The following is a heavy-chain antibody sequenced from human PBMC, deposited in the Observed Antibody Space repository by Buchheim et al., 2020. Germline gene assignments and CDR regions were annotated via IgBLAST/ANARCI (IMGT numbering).Heavy chain of an antibody. CDR3: ARDLDRDGYNPKESDY. CDR1: GFTFSSYW. V-gene: IGHV3-7*01. Sequence: EVQLVESGGGLVQPGGSLRLSCPASGFTFSSYWMSWVRQAPGKGLEWVANIKQDGSEKYYVDSVKGRFTISRDNAKNSLYLQMNSLRAEDTAVYYCARDLDRDGYNPKESDYWGQGTL. J-gene: IGHJ4*02. CDR2: IKQDGSEK. D-gene: IGHD5-24*01.